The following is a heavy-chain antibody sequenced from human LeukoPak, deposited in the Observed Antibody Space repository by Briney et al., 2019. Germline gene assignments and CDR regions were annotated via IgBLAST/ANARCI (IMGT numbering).Heavy chain of an antibody. V-gene: IGHV1-8*03. J-gene: IGHJ3*02. CDR3: ARGRVVAGLDAFDI. CDR1: GYTFTSCD. CDR2: MNPNSGNT. Sequence: GASVKVSCKASGYTFTSCDINWVRQATGQGLEWMGWMNPNSGNTGYAQKFQGRVTITRNTSISTAYMELSSLRSEDTAVYYCARGRVVAGLDAFDIWGQGTMVTVSS. D-gene: IGHD2-2*01.